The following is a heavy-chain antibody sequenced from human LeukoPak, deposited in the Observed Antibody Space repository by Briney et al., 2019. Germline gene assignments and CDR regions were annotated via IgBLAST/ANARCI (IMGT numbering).Heavy chain of an antibody. CDR2: ISGNGGST. CDR1: GFTFSSYA. Sequence: GGSLRLSCAASGFTFSSYAMHWVRQAPGKGLEYVSAISGNGGSTYYANSVKGRFTISRDNSKNTLYLQMGSLRAEDMAVYYCAKVKGQQLGGAHFDYWGQGTLVTVSS. J-gene: IGHJ4*02. D-gene: IGHD6-13*01. V-gene: IGHV3-64*01. CDR3: AKVKGQQLGGAHFDY.